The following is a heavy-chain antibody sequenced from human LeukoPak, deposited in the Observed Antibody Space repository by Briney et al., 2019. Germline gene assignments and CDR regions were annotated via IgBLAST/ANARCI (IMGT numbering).Heavy chain of an antibody. CDR3: ARDAGWDWNYRRWFDP. CDR1: GGSISSGDYY. Sequence: SETLSLTCTVSGGSISSGDYYWSWIRQPPGKGLEWIGYIYYSGSTYYNPSLKSRVTISVDTSKNQFSLKLSSVTAADTAVYYCARDAGWDWNYRRWFDPWGQGTPVTVSS. J-gene: IGHJ5*02. V-gene: IGHV4-30-4*08. CDR2: IYYSGST. D-gene: IGHD1-7*01.